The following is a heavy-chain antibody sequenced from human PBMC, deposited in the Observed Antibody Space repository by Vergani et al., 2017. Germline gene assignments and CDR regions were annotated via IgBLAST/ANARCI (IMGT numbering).Heavy chain of an antibody. V-gene: IGHV3-49*05. D-gene: IGHD1-26*01. J-gene: IGHJ5*02. CDR2: IRSKAYGGTT. Sequence: EVQLVESGGGLVKPGRSLRLSCTASGFTFGDYAMSWFRQAPGKGLEWVRFIRSKAYGGTTEYAASVKGRFTTSRDDSKSIAYLQMNSLKTEDTAVYYCTTGTWSGSYPLVDRVEPWGQGTLVTVSS. CDR1: GFTFGDYA. CDR3: TTGTWSGSYPLVDRVEP.